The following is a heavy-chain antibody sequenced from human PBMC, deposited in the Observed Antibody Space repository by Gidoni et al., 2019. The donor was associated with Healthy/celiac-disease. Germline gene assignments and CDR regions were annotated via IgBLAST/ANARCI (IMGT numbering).Heavy chain of an antibody. V-gene: IGHV3-48*04. CDR3: ARDRNWGSPAVLYYGMDV. CDR2: ISSSSSTI. J-gene: IGHJ6*02. Sequence: EVQLVESGGGLVQPGGSLRLSCAASGFTFSSYSMNWVRQAPGKGLEWVSYISSSSSTIYYADSVKGRFTISRDNAKNSLYLQMNSLRAEDTAVYYCARDRNWGSPAVLYYGMDVWGQGTTVTVSS. CDR1: GFTFSSYS. D-gene: IGHD7-27*01.